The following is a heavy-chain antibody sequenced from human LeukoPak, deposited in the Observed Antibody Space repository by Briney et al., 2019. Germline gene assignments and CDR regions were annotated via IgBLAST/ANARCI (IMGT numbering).Heavy chain of an antibody. Sequence: GGALRLSCAASGFTFTTYWMHWVRQAPGKGLVWVSHINSDGSTTSYADSVKGRFTISRDNAKNTLYLQMNSLRAEDTAVYYCARDAVDTANAVWGQGTTVTVSS. CDR1: GFTFTTYW. D-gene: IGHD5-18*01. CDR2: INSDGSTT. CDR3: ARDAVDTANAV. V-gene: IGHV3-74*01. J-gene: IGHJ6*02.